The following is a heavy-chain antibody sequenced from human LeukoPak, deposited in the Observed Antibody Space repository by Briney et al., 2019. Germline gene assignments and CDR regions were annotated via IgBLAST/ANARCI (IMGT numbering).Heavy chain of an antibody. V-gene: IGHV3-48*02. CDR3: ARDGMVRGVIIWDAFDI. CDR2: ISSSSSTI. D-gene: IGHD3-10*01. J-gene: IGHJ3*02. CDR1: GFTFSSYS. Sequence: GGSLRLSCAASGFTFSSYSVNWVRQAPGKGLEWVSYISSSSSTIYYADSVKGRFTISRDNAKNSLYLQMNSLRDEDTAVYCCARDGMVRGVIIWDAFDIWGQGTMVTVSS.